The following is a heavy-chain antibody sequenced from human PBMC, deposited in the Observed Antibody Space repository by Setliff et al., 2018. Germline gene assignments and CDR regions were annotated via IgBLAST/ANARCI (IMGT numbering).Heavy chain of an antibody. D-gene: IGHD3-10*01. J-gene: IGHJ4*02. Sequence: GGSLRLSCAASGFTFDDYAMHWVRQAPGKGLEWVSGISWNSGSIGYADSVKGRFTISRDNAKNSLYLQMNSLRAEDAAVYYCAREITLVRGVIDYWGQGTLVTVSS. CDR2: ISWNSGSI. CDR1: GFTFDDYA. V-gene: IGHV3-9*01. CDR3: AREITLVRGVIDY.